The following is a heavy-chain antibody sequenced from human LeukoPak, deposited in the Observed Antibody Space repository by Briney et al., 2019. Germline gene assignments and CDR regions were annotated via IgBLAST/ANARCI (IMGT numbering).Heavy chain of an antibody. CDR1: GFTFSSYA. J-gene: IGHJ3*02. D-gene: IGHD3-22*01. V-gene: IGHV3-23*01. Sequence: GGSLRLSCAASGFTFSSYAMSWVRQAPGKGLEWVSAISGSGGSTYYADSVKGRFTISRDNSKNTLYLQMNSLRAEDTAVYYCASSALRNPYYYDSSGYYYDSANDAFDIWGQGTMVTVSS. CDR2: ISGSGGST. CDR3: ASSALRNPYYYDSSGYYYDSANDAFDI.